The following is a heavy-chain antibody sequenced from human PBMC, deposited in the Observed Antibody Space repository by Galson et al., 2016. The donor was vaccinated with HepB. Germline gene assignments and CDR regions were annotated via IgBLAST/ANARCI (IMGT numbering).Heavy chain of an antibody. CDR3: ARDPSGRYVPYTPYFDY. D-gene: IGHD1-26*01. Sequence: SLRLSCAASGFTFSTYAMHWVRQAPGKGLEWVAVVSFDGSNKYYADSVKGRFTISRDNSKNTLYLQMNSLRAEDTAVYYCARDPSGRYVPYTPYFDYWGQGTLDTVSS. J-gene: IGHJ4*02. CDR2: VSFDGSNK. V-gene: IGHV3-30-3*01. CDR1: GFTFSTYA.